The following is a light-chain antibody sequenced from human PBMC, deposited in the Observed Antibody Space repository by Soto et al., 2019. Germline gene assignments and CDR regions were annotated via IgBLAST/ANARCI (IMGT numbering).Light chain of an antibody. CDR3: SSYTTSSTYV. Sequence: QSALTQPVSVSGSPGQSITISCTGTSSDVGGYNYVSWYQHHPGEAPKLMIFEVTKRPSGVSNRFSGSKSGNTASLTISGLQAEDEADYFCSSYTTSSTYVFGSGTKLTVL. V-gene: IGLV2-14*01. CDR2: EVT. J-gene: IGLJ1*01. CDR1: SSDVGGYNY.